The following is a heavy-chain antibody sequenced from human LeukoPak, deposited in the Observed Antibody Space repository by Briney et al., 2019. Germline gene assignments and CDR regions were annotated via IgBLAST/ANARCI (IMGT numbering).Heavy chain of an antibody. CDR2: IYNRGST. J-gene: IGHJ3*02. Sequence: PSETLSLTCSVSGGSISSSSNYWGWIRQPPGKGLEWIGNIYNRGSTYYNPSLKSRVTISVDTSKNQFSLKLSSVTAADTAVYYCARMEMATIGAFDIWGQGTMVTVSS. V-gene: IGHV4-39*07. CDR1: GGSISSSSNY. CDR3: ARMEMATIGAFDI. D-gene: IGHD5-24*01.